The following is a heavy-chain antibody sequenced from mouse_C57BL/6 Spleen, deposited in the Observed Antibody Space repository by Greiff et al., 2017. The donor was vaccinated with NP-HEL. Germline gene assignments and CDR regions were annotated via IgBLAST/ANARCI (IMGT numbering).Heavy chain of an antibody. J-gene: IGHJ2*01. Sequence: EVMLVESGGDLVKPGGSLKLSCAASGFTFSSYGMSWVRQTPDKRLEWVATISSGGSYTYYPDSVKGRFTISRDNAKNTLYLQMSSLKSEDTAMYYCAFGRVTTRGADYFDYWGQGTTLTVSS. CDR1: GFTFSSYG. CDR2: ISSGGSYT. V-gene: IGHV5-6*01. D-gene: IGHD2-2*01. CDR3: AFGRVTTRGADYFDY.